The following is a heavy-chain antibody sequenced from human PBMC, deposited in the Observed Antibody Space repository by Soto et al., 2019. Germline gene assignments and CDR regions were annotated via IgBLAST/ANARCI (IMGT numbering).Heavy chain of an antibody. V-gene: IGHV4-34*01. CDR2: IYYSGST. J-gene: IGHJ4*02. Sequence: SETLSLTCAVYGGSFSGYYWNWIRQPPGKCFEWIGYIYYSGSTYYNPSLKSRFTISVDTSNNQFSLELSSVTATDTAVYYCVRQPYGAYRYFFDNWGQGTPVTVSS. CDR3: VRQPYGAYRYFFDN. CDR1: GGSFSGYY. D-gene: IGHD5-18*01.